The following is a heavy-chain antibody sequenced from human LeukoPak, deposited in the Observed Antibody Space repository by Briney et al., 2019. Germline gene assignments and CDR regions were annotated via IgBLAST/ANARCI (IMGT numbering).Heavy chain of an antibody. Sequence: PGGSLRLSCAASGFIFSSAWMHWVRQAPGKGLEWVGRIKRRIDGGTIDYAAPVKGRFTISRDDSKNTLYLQMNSLKTEDTAVYYCTRLSRYGNRWYYVDYWGQGTLVTVSS. J-gene: IGHJ4*02. CDR3: TRLSRYGNRWYYVDY. D-gene: IGHD6-13*01. V-gene: IGHV3-15*07. CDR2: IKRRIDGGTI. CDR1: GFIFSSAW.